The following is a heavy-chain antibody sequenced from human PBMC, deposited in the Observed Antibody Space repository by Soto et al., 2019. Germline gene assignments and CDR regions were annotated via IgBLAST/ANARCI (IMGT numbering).Heavy chain of an antibody. CDR3: ARDPWAADY. Sequence: EVQLVESGGGLVQPGGSLRLSCAASGFTVSTKYMSWVRQAPGKGLEWVSVIYSGGSTIYADYVRGRFPISRDNSKNTVNLQMNSLRAEDTAVYYCARDPWAADYWGQGTLVTVSS. V-gene: IGHV3-66*01. CDR2: IYSGGST. J-gene: IGHJ4*02. CDR1: GFTVSTKY. D-gene: IGHD3-16*01.